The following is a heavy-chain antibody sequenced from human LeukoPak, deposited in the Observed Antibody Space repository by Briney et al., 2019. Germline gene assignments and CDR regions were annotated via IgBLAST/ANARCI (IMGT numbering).Heavy chain of an antibody. Sequence: PSETLSLTCAVYGGSFSGYYWSWIRQPPGKGLEWIGEINHSGSTNYNPSLKSRVTISVDMSKNQFSLKLSSVTAADTAVYSCARAPYYYDSSGYYYFDYWGQGSPVTVSS. D-gene: IGHD3-22*01. CDR2: INHSGST. CDR1: GGSFSGYY. J-gene: IGHJ4*02. V-gene: IGHV4-34*01. CDR3: ARAPYYYDSSGYYYFDY.